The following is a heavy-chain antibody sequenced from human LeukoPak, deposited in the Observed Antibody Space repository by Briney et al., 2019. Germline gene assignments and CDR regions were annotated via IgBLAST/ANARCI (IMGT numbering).Heavy chain of an antibody. CDR2: IYYSGST. D-gene: IGHD2-2*01. CDR3: ARAISCSSTSCYFNYYYYGMDV. Sequence: SETLSLTCTVSGGSISSYYWSWIRQTPGKKLEWIGYIYYSGSTNYNPSLKSRVTISVDTSKNQFSLKLNSVTAADTAVYYCARAISCSSTSCYFNYYYYGMDVWGQGTTVTVSS. V-gene: IGHV4-59*08. J-gene: IGHJ6*02. CDR1: GGSISSYY.